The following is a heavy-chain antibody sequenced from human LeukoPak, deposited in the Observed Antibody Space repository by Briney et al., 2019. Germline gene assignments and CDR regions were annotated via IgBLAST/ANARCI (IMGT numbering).Heavy chain of an antibody. J-gene: IGHJ4*02. CDR2: IYYSGST. D-gene: IGHD5-18*01. CDR1: GGSISSSSYY. CDR3: ARLRGYSYGYTDY. Sequence: PSETLSLTCTVSGGSISSSSYYWGWIRQPPGKGLEWIGSIYYSGSTYDNPSLKSRVTISVDTSKNQFSLKLSSVTAADTAVYYCARLRGYSYGYTDYWGQGTLVTVSS. V-gene: IGHV4-39*01.